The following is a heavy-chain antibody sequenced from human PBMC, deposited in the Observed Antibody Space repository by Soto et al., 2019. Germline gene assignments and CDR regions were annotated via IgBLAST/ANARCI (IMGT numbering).Heavy chain of an antibody. CDR3: ARPQRGDDVKNASDL. CDR1: GYTFTNYG. Sequence: ASVKVSCKASGYTFTNYGISWVRQAPGQGLEWMGWITVYSGTTDHVQKFRGRVSMTTDTSTNKAYMELASLRADDTAVYYCARPQRGDDVKNASDLWCQGTMVTVSS. J-gene: IGHJ3*01. CDR2: ITVYSGTT. V-gene: IGHV1-18*04. D-gene: IGHD2-21*02.